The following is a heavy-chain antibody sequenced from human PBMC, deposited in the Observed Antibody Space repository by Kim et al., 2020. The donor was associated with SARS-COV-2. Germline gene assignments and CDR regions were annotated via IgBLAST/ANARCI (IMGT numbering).Heavy chain of an antibody. V-gene: IGHV3-33*01. CDR3: ARGPVDPKDGWYFDV. CDR2: ISYDGSDK. D-gene: IGHD5-12*01. CDR1: GFSFSSYG. J-gene: IGHJ2*01. Sequence: GGSLRLSCAASGFSFSSYGMHWVRQAPGKGLEWVAFISYDGSDKFYADSVKGRFTISRDNSNNTRSLQTNSLRAEDTAVFYCARGPVDPKDGWYFDVWGRGALVTVSS.